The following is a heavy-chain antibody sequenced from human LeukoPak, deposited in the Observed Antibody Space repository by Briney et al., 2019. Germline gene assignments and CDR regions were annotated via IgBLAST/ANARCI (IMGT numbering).Heavy chain of an antibody. Sequence: SETLSLTCTVSGGSISSYYWSWIRQPPGKGLEWIGYIYYSGSTNYNPSLKSRVTISVDTSKNQFSPKLSSVTAADTAVYYCARGYDYVWGSHRALGYWGQGTLVTVSS. CDR2: IYYSGST. J-gene: IGHJ4*02. CDR1: GGSISSYY. V-gene: IGHV4-59*01. D-gene: IGHD3-16*02. CDR3: ARGYDYVWGSHRALGY.